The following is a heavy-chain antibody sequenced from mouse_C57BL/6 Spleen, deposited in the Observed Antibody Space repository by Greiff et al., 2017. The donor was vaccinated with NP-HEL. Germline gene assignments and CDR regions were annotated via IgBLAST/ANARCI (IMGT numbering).Heavy chain of an antibody. J-gene: IGHJ1*03. D-gene: IGHD2-3*01. CDR2: IYPGDGDT. CDR1: GYAFSSYW. CDR3: ARSRVCLGDGYSYWYFDV. Sequence: QVQLQQSGAELVKPGASVKISCKASGYAFSSYWMNWVKQRPGKGLEWIGQIYPGDGDTNYNGKFKGKATLTADKSSSTAYMQLSSLTSEDSAVYFCARSRVCLGDGYSYWYFDVWGTGTTVTVSS. V-gene: IGHV1-80*01.